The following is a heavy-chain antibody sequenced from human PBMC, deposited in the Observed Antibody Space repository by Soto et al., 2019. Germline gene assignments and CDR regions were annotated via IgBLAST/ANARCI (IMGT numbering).Heavy chain of an antibody. CDR1: GYDFTTYG. CDR2: VSAHNGNT. D-gene: IGHD2-8*01. CDR3: ARGMYGDY. V-gene: IGHV1-18*01. J-gene: IGHJ4*02. Sequence: QVHLVQSGAEVKKPGASVKVSCKGSGYDFTTYGITWARQAPGQGLEWMAWVSAHNGNTDYAQKLQGRVTVTRDTSTSTAYMELRSLRSDDTAVDYCARGMYGDYWGQGALVTVSS.